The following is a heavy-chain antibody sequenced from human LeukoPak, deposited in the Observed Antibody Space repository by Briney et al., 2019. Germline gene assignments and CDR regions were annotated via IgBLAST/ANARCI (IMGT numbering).Heavy chain of an antibody. V-gene: IGHV3-23*01. CDR2: ISGIGGST. D-gene: IGHD4-17*01. Sequence: GGSLRLSCAASGFTFSSYAMSWVRQAPGKGLEWVSAISGIGGSTYYADSVKGRFTISRDNSKNTLYLQMNSLRAEDTAVYYCAKDGSSPYLMTTVTTHTDYWGQGTLVTVSS. J-gene: IGHJ4*02. CDR1: GFTFSSYA. CDR3: AKDGSSPYLMTTVTTHTDY.